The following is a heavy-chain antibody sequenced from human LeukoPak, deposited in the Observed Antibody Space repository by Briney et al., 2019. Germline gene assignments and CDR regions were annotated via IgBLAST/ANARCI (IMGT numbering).Heavy chain of an antibody. CDR3: ATDRNSGKYYDY. J-gene: IGHJ4*02. Sequence: GGSLRLSCAASGFTFSSSGMHWVRQAPGKGLEWVAVISYDGSNKYYADSVKGRFTFSRDNSKNTLYLQMNSLRAEDTAVYYCATDRNSGKYYDYWGQGTLVTVSS. CDR2: ISYDGSNK. D-gene: IGHD1-26*01. V-gene: IGHV3-30*03. CDR1: GFTFSSSG.